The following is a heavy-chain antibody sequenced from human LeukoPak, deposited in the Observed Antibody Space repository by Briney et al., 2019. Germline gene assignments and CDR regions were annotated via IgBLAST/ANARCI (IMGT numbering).Heavy chain of an antibody. Sequence: SETLSLTCTVSGGSISSYYWSWIRQPAGKGLEWIGRIYTSGSTNYNPSLKSRVTMSVDTSKNQFSLKLTSVTAADTAVYYCARHLDIAASGTFDYWGQGTLVTVSS. V-gene: IGHV4-4*07. J-gene: IGHJ4*02. CDR1: GGSISSYY. D-gene: IGHD6-13*01. CDR3: ARHLDIAASGTFDY. CDR2: IYTSGST.